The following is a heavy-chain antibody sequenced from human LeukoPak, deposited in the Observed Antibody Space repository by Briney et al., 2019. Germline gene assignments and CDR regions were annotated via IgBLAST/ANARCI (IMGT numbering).Heavy chain of an antibody. CDR2: INPNSGGT. Sequence: ASVKVSCKASGYTFTGYYMHWVRQAPGQGVEWMGRINPNSGGTNYAQKFQARVTMTRDTSFRKAYLRLSRLRSDDTAVYDCARGRPDIVVVPAANPTDAFDIWGQGTMVTVSS. V-gene: IGHV1-2*06. D-gene: IGHD2-2*01. CDR1: GYTFTGYY. CDR3: ARGRPDIVVVPAANPTDAFDI. J-gene: IGHJ3*02.